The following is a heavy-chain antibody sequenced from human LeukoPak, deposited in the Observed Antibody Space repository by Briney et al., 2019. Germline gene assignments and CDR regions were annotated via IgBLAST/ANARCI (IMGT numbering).Heavy chain of an antibody. V-gene: IGHV2-70*11. Sequence: CGPALVNPTQTLTLTCTFSGFSLSTSGRCVSWIRQPPGKALEWRAGIDWDDDKYYSTSLKTRLTISKDTSKNQVVLTMTNMDPGDTAAYYCARTITGSPGKWFDPWRQGTLVTVPS. D-gene: IGHD1-20*01. CDR2: IDWDDDK. CDR1: GFSLSTSGRC. J-gene: IGHJ5*02. CDR3: ARTITGSPGKWFDP.